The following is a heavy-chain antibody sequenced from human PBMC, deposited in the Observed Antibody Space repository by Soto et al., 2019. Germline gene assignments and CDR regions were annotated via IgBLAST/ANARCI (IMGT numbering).Heavy chain of an antibody. D-gene: IGHD3-16*01. CDR3: VMVDNYVTPTPQDV. J-gene: IGHJ6*02. V-gene: IGHV1-18*01. CDR2: ISPYTGNT. Sequence: QVQLVQSGDEVKKPGASVKVSCKASGYIFVNYGIAWVRQAPGQGLEWMGWISPYTGNTHSASKVEGRLTMTTDTSTSSAYMDLGSLTSDDTAVYYCVMVDNYVTPTPQDVWGQGTTVTVSS. CDR1: GYIFVNYG.